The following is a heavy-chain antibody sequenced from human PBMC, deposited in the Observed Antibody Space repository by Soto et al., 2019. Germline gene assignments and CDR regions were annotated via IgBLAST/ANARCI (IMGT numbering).Heavy chain of an antibody. CDR3: ARDRSIQLWDYYFDY. J-gene: IGHJ4*02. V-gene: IGHV3-30-3*01. D-gene: IGHD5-18*01. Sequence: QVQLVESGGGVVQPGRSLRLSCAASGFTFSSYAMHWVRQAPGKGLEWVAVISYDGSNKYYADSVKGRFTISRDNSKNTLYLQMNSLRAEDTAVYYCARDRSIQLWDYYFDYWGQGTLDTVSS. CDR2: ISYDGSNK. CDR1: GFTFSSYA.